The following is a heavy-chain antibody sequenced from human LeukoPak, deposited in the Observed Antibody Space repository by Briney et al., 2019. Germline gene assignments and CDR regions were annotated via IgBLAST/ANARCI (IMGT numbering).Heavy chain of an antibody. CDR2: ISSSSSYI. D-gene: IGHD2-2*02. CDR3: ARACSSTSCYKYFQH. V-gene: IGHV3-21*01. J-gene: IGHJ1*01. CDR1: GFTLSSYS. Sequence: GGSLRLSCAASGFTLSSYSMNWVRHAPGKGLEWVSSISSSSSYIYYADSVKGRFTISRDNAKNSLYLQMNSLRAEDTAVYYCARACSSTSCYKYFQHWGQGTLVTVSS.